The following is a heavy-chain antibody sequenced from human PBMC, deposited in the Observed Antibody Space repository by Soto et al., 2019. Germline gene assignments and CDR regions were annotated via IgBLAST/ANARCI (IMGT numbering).Heavy chain of an antibody. CDR2: IGGGGDDT. J-gene: IGHJ3*02. CDR3: VRDRDWAFDI. Sequence: GGSLRLSCAASGFTFRVYAMSWVRQAPGKGLEWVSGIGGGGDDTYYADSVKGRFVISRDTSKSTLSLQMNGLRAEDTAVYHCVRDRDWAFDIWGQGTMVTVSS. D-gene: IGHD3-9*01. V-gene: IGHV3-23*01. CDR1: GFTFRVYA.